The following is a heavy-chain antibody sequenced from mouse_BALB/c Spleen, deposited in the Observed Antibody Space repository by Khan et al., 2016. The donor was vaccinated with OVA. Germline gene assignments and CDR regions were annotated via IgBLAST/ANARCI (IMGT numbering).Heavy chain of an antibody. CDR1: GFNIKDYY. CDR3: ARSGYFAWFGY. CDR2: IDPENGKS. J-gene: IGHJ3*01. V-gene: IGHV14-1*02. Sequence: LQQSGAELVRPGALVKLSCKASGFNIKDYYMHWVKQRAEQGLEWIGWIDPENGKSIYDPKFQGKASITADTSSNTAYLQLSSLTSEDTAFYYCARSGYFAWFGYWGQGTLVTVSA.